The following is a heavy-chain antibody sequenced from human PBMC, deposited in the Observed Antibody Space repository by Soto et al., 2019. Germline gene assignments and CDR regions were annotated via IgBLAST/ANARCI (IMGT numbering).Heavy chain of an antibody. CDR1: GFTFSSYG. Sequence: QVQLVESGGGVVQPGRSLRLSCAASGFTFSSYGMHWVRQAPGTGLECVAVISYDGSNNYYADSVKGRFTISRDNSKNTLQLPMNSPRAEDTAVYCCAKASVLIAAAGTWDYYCIDVWGEGSTVAFSS. J-gene: IGHJ6*04. V-gene: IGHV3-30*18. D-gene: IGHD6-13*01. CDR2: ISYDGSNN. CDR3: AKASVLIAAAGTWDYYCIDV.